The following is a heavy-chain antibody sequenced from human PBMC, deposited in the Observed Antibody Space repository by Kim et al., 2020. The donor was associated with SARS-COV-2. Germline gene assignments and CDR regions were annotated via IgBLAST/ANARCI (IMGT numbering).Heavy chain of an antibody. D-gene: IGHD3-22*01. CDR3: ARPAYDSSGYQAYFDY. Sequence: SETLSLTCTVSGGSISSSSYYWGWIRQPPGKGLEWIGSIYYSGSTYYNPSLKSRVTISVDTSKNQFSLKLSSVTAADTAVYYCARPAYDSSGYQAYFDYWGQGTLVTVSS. J-gene: IGHJ4*02. V-gene: IGHV4-39*01. CDR1: GGSISSSSYY. CDR2: IYYSGST.